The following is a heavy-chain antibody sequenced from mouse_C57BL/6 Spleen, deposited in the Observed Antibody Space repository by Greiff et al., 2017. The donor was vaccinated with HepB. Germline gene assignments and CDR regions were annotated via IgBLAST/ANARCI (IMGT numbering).Heavy chain of an antibody. CDR1: GYTFTDYE. V-gene: IGHV1-15*01. Sequence: VQLQQSGAELVRPGASVTLSCKASGYTFTDYEMHWVKQTPVHGLEWIGAIDPETGGTAYNQKFKGKAILTADKSSSTAYMELLSLTSEDSAVYYCTRTTVVAKGAMDYWGQGTSVTVSS. J-gene: IGHJ4*01. D-gene: IGHD1-1*01. CDR2: IDPETGGT. CDR3: TRTTVVAKGAMDY.